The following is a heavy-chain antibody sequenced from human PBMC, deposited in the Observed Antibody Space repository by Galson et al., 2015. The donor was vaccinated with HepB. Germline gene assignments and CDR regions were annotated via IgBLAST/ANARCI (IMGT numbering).Heavy chain of an antibody. CDR2: IFPNSGGT. V-gene: IGHV1-2*02. D-gene: IGHD1-26*01. CDR3: ARGRSKWELLRDYFDY. J-gene: IGHJ4*02. Sequence: SVTVSCKASKSTFSDYYIHWVRQAPGQGLEWMSWIFPNSGGTTYAQVFQGRVTLTSDTSINTAYMYLSSLTSDDTAVHYCARGRSKWELLRDYFDYWGQGTLVTVSS. CDR1: KSTFSDYY.